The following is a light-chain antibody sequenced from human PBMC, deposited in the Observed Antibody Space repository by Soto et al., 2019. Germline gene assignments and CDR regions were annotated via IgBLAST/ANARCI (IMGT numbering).Light chain of an antibody. J-gene: IGKJ5*01. CDR1: QGISSY. CDR2: AAS. CDR3: QKLNSYPIN. V-gene: IGKV1-9*01. Sequence: IQLTHSPSSLSASVLDRVTITFRSSQGISSYLAWYQQKPGKAPKLLIYAASTLQSGVPSRFSGSGSGTDFTLTISSLQPEDFATYYCQKLNSYPINFGQGTRLEIK.